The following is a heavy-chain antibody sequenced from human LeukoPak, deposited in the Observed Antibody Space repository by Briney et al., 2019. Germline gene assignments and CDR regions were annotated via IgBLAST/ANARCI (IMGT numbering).Heavy chain of an antibody. Sequence: ASVKVSCKATGYTFTSYGISWVRQAPGQGLEWMGWISAYNGNTNYAQKLQGRVTMTTDTSTSTAYMELRSLRSEDTAVYYCARFASSGWYWFDPWGQGTLVTVSS. CDR2: ISAYNGNT. CDR3: ARFASSGWYWFDP. D-gene: IGHD6-19*01. J-gene: IGHJ5*02. V-gene: IGHV1-18*01. CDR1: GYTFTSYG.